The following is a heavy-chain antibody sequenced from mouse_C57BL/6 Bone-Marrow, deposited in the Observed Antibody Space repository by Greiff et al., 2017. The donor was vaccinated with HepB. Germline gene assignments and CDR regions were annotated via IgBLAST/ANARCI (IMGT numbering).Heavy chain of an antibody. Sequence: VQLQQSGPELVKPGASVKISCKASGYTFTDYYMNWVKQSHGKSLEWIGDINPNNGGTSYNQKFKGKATLTVDKSSSTAYMELRSLTSEDSAVYYWAREGLDGYYLDYWGQGTTLTVSS. CDR2: INPNNGGT. CDR1: GYTFTDYY. CDR3: AREGLDGYYLDY. D-gene: IGHD2-3*01. J-gene: IGHJ2*01. V-gene: IGHV1-26*01.